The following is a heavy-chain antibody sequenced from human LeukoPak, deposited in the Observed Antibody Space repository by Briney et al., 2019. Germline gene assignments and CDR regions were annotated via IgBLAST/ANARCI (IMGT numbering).Heavy chain of an antibody. V-gene: IGHV3-30-3*01. D-gene: IGHD6-13*01. CDR1: GFTFSSYA. J-gene: IGHJ6*02. Sequence: GGSLRLSCAASGFTFSSYAMHWVRQAPGKGLEWVAVISYDGSNKYYADSVKGRFTISRDNSKNTLYLRMNSLRAEDTAVYYCARVPVGIAAAGTGHYYYGMDVWGQGTTVTVSS. CDR3: ARVPVGIAAAGTGHYYYGMDV. CDR2: ISYDGSNK.